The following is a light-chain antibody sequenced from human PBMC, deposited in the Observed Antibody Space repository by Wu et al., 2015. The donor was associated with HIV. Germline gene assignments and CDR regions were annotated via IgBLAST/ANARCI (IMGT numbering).Light chain of an antibody. CDR1: QGISSY. J-gene: IGKJ1*01. V-gene: IGKV1-9*01. CDR3: LQFHAYPRT. CDR2: AAS. Sequence: DIQLTQSPSFLSASVGDRVTITCRASQGISSYLAWYQQKPGKAPKLLIYAASTLQSGVPSRFSGSGSGTDFTLTVSSLQPEDFATYYCLQFHAYPRTFGQGTKVEIK.